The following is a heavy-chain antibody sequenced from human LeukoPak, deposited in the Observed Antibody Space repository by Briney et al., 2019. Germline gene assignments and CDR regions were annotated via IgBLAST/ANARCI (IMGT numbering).Heavy chain of an antibody. Sequence: SETLSLTCAVYGGSFSGYYWSWIRQPPGKGLEWIREINHSGSTNYNPSLKSRVTISVDTSKNQFSLKLSSVTAADTAVYYCARGQRGVRIRIAAAGTNWFDPWGQGTLVTVSS. D-gene: IGHD6-13*01. CDR3: ARGQRGVRIRIAAAGTNWFDP. V-gene: IGHV4-34*01. J-gene: IGHJ5*02. CDR2: INHSGST. CDR1: GGSFSGYY.